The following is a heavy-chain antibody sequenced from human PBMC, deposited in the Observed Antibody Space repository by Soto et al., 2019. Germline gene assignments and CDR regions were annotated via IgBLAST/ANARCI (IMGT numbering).Heavy chain of an antibody. Sequence: SETLSLTCSVSGGSINSYWWSWIRQPAGKGLEWIGRVYSSGTTDYNPSLNSRATMSVETSKNQFSLKLTSVTAADTAVYYCARDIGSYAYAEGYWGQGIQVTVS. CDR2: VYSSGTT. CDR1: GGSINSYW. J-gene: IGHJ4*02. V-gene: IGHV4-4*07. D-gene: IGHD2-2*01. CDR3: ARDIGSYAYAEGY.